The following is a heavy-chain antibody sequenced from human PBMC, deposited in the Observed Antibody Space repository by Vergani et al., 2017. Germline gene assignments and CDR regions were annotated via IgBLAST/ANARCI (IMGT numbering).Heavy chain of an antibody. CDR3: ARDKLAVPAAIDY. Sequence: EVQLVESGGGLVQPGGSLRLSCAASGFTVSSNYMSWVRQAPGKGLEWVSVIYSGGSTYYADSVKGRFTISRDNSKNTLYLQMNSLRAEDTAVYYCARDKLAVPAAIDYWGQGTLVTVSS. CDR1: GFTVSSNY. J-gene: IGHJ4*02. CDR2: IYSGGST. V-gene: IGHV3-66*01. D-gene: IGHD2-2*02.